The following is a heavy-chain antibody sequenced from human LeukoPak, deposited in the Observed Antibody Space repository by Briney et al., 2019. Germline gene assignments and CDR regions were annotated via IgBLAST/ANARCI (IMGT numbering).Heavy chain of an antibody. V-gene: IGHV1-8*01. CDR3: ASLFCSSTSCSYNWFDP. CDR1: GYTFTSYD. Sequence: ASVKVSCKASGYTFTSYDINWVRQATGQGLEWMGWMNPNSGNTGYAQKFQGRVTMTRNTSISTAYMELSSLRSEDTAVYYCASLFCSSTSCSYNWFDPWGQRTLVTVSS. D-gene: IGHD2-2*01. CDR2: MNPNSGNT. J-gene: IGHJ5*02.